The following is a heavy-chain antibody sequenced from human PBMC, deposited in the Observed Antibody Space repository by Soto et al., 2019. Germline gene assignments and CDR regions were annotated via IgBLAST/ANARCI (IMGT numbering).Heavy chain of an antibody. CDR1: GFHFSSYS. V-gene: IGHV3-21*01. D-gene: IGHD2-15*01. Sequence: GGSLSLSSTASGFHFSSYSMNWVRQAPGKGLEWVSSISSSSSYIYYADSVKGRFTISRDNAKNSLYLQMNSLRAEDTAVYYCARAPGYCSGGSCYSGHHFDYWGQGTLVTVSS. CDR2: ISSSSSYI. CDR3: ARAPGYCSGGSCYSGHHFDY. J-gene: IGHJ4*02.